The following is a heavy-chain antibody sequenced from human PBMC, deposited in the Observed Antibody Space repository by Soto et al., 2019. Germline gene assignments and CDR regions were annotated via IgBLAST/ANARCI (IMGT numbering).Heavy chain of an antibody. CDR2: ILHIGDSA. V-gene: IGHV3-23*01. D-gene: IGHD3-22*01. CDR1: GFSFSANA. CDR3: AKDRADYYDTTGLDY. Sequence: PGGSLRLSCVASGFSFSANAMTWVRQAPGKGLEWVSSILHIGDSAYYADSVKGRFTISRDNSKNTLYLQMNSLRAEDTAVYYCAKDRADYYDTTGLDYWGQGTLVTVSS. J-gene: IGHJ4*02.